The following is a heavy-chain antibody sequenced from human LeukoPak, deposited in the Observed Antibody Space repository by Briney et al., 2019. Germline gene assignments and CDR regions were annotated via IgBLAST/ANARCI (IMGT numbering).Heavy chain of an antibody. V-gene: IGHV4-59*08. J-gene: IGHJ6*02. CDR1: GGSISSYY. D-gene: IGHD2-2*01. Sequence: PSETLSLTCTVSGGSISSYYWSWIGQAPGKGLEWIGYMYYSGSTNYNPSLKSRVTISVDTSKKQFSLKLRSVTAADTAVYYCATGLRVVVPAAMGSRDYYGMDVWGQGTTVTVSS. CDR3: ATGLRVVVPAAMGSRDYYGMDV. CDR2: MYYSGST.